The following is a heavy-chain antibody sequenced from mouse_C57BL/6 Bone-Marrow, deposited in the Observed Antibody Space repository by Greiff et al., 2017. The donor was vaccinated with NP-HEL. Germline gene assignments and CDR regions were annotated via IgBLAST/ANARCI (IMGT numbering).Heavy chain of an antibody. CDR2: ISGGGGNT. CDR3: ARRRSYAMDY. Sequence: EVQLVESGGGLVKPGGSLKLSCAASGFTFSSYTMSWVRQTPEKRLEWVATISGGGGNTYYPDSVKGRFTISRDNAKNTLYLQMSSLRSEDTALYYCARRRSYAMDYWGQGTSVTVSS. J-gene: IGHJ4*01. CDR1: GFTFSSYT. V-gene: IGHV5-9*01.